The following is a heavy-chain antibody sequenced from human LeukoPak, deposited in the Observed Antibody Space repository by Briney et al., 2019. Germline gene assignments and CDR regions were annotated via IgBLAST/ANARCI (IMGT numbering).Heavy chain of an antibody. CDR2: IYSGDNT. CDR1: GFTVSSNY. CDR3: AKDRNDWKQGIDS. D-gene: IGHD1-1*01. J-gene: IGHJ4*02. Sequence: GGSLRLSCAASGFTVSSNYMSWVRQAPGKGLECVSVIYSGDNTYYADSVKGRFTISRDNSKNTLYLQMNSLRAEDTAVYYCAKDRNDWKQGIDSWGQGTLVTVST. V-gene: IGHV3-53*01.